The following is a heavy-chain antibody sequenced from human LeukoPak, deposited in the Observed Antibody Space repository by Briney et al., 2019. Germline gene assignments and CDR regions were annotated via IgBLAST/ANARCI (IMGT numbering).Heavy chain of an antibody. D-gene: IGHD3-22*01. Sequence: EASVKVSCKASGYTFTSYGISWVRQAPGQGLEWMGWVSTNDGNTVYAQRLQGRVTMTTDTSTSVAYMELRSLTSDDTAVYYCTRAPPGMTMMTDYWGQGTLVTVSS. J-gene: IGHJ4*02. CDR2: VSTNDGNT. CDR3: TRAPPGMTMMTDY. V-gene: IGHV1-18*01. CDR1: GYTFTSYG.